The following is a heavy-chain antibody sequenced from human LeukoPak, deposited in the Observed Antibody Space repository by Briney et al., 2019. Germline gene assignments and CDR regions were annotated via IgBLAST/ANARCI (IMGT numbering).Heavy chain of an antibody. CDR2: ISDSGGTS. Sequence: GGSLRLSCAASGFTFSSYAMSWVRQAPGKGLEWVSGISDSGGTSYYADSVTGRFTISRDNSKNTLYLQMNSLRAEDTAVYYCAKASVYDILTGYYYYGMDVWGQGTTVTVSS. CDR1: GFTFSSYA. CDR3: AKASVYDILTGYYYYGMDV. D-gene: IGHD3-9*01. J-gene: IGHJ6*02. V-gene: IGHV3-23*01.